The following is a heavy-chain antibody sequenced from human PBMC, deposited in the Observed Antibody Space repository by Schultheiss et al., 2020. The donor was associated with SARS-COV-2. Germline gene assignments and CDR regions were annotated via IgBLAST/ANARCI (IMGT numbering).Heavy chain of an antibody. CDR2: INPNSGGT. Sequence: GESLKISCKASGYTFTDYFMHWVRQAPGQGLEWMGRINPNSGGTNYAQKFQGRVTMTRDTSISTASMELSRLTSDDTAVYYCARDHSGTYWGQGTLVTVSS. CDR3: ARDHSGTY. CDR1: GYTFTDYF. J-gene: IGHJ4*02. V-gene: IGHV1-2*06. D-gene: IGHD1-26*01.